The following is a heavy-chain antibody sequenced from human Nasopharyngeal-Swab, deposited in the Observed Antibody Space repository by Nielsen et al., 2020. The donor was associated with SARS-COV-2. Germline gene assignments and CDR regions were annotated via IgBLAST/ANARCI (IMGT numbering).Heavy chain of an antibody. V-gene: IGHV3-9*01. D-gene: IGHD2-2*01. CDR1: GFTFGDFA. CDR3: AKGRYSSTDYYMDV. Sequence: SLKISCAASGFTFGDFAMHWVRQAPGKGLEWVSGINWNSGTTGYADSVKGRFTISRDNAKNSLYLQMNSLRTEDTALYYCAKGRYSSTDYYMDVWGKGTTVIVSS. CDR2: INWNSGTT. J-gene: IGHJ6*03.